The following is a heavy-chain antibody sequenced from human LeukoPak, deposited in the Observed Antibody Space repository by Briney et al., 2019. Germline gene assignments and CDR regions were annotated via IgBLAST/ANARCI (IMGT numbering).Heavy chain of an antibody. J-gene: IGHJ6*03. V-gene: IGHV1-18*01. CDR3: ARVYLYTTGWSAAYYYFMDV. D-gene: IGHD3-16*02. Sequence: ASVTVSYKASPYISSHFGISWVRLAPGGGREGMGWVSGDNGQTNYGHKFYGRVTMTMETSTNTASMELRGLRSDDTAIYYCARVYLYTTGWSAAYYYFMDVWGKRTTVIVSS. CDR2: VSGDNGQT. CDR1: PYISSHFG.